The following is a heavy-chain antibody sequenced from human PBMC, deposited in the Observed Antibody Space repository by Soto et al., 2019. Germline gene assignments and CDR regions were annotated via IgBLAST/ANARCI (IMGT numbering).Heavy chain of an antibody. Sequence: QVQLQESGPGLVKPSETLSLTCTVSGGSISSYFWSCIRQPPGKGLEWIGYIYYSGSTNYNPSLKSRVTISVDTSKNQFSLKLSSVTAADTAVYYCARALILTGYYIHDAFDIWGQGTMVTVSS. CDR1: GGSISSYF. CDR3: ARALILTGYYIHDAFDI. D-gene: IGHD3-9*01. CDR2: IYYSGST. J-gene: IGHJ3*02. V-gene: IGHV4-59*01.